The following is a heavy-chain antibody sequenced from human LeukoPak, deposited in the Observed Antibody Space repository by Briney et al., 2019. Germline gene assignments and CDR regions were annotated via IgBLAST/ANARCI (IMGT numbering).Heavy chain of an antibody. D-gene: IGHD3-10*01. CDR3: ARDQITTVRGIIARSTPYYDYHYMDV. V-gene: IGHV3-30*04. Sequence: GRSLRLSCAASGFTFSSYAMHWVRQAPGKWLEWVAVISSDGSNKYYADSVKGRFTISRDNSKNTLYLQMNSLRADDTAVYYCARDQITTVRGIIARSTPYYDYHYMDVWGKGTTVTVSS. CDR2: ISSDGSNK. CDR1: GFTFSSYA. J-gene: IGHJ6*03.